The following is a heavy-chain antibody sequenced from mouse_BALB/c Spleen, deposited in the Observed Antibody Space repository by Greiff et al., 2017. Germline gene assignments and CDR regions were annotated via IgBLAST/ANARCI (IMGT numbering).Heavy chain of an antibody. CDR1: GYTFTSYV. Sequence: VHVKQSGPELVKPGASVKMSCKASGYTFTSYVMHWVKQKPGQGLEWIGYINPYNDGTKYNEKFKGKATLTSDKSSSTAYMELSSLTSEDSAVYYCARSYYYGYVYYFDYWGQGTTLTVSS. CDR3: ARSYYYGYVYYFDY. CDR2: INPYNDGT. D-gene: IGHD1-2*01. J-gene: IGHJ2*01. V-gene: IGHV1-14*01.